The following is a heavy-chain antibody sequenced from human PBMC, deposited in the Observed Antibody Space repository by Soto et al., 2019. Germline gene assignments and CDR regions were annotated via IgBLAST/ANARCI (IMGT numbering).Heavy chain of an antibody. CDR3: ARGVSAGVYY. V-gene: IGHV1-8*01. D-gene: IGHD3-10*01. CDR1: GYSFTSLD. CDR2: MQPSTGRT. J-gene: IGHJ4*02. Sequence: QVQLVQSGAEVREPGASVKVSCKASGYSFTSLDINWVRQTAGQGLEWMGWMQPSTGRTGYAQKFQGRVTMTRDTSIHTAYMELTTLTSDDTAFYYCARGVSAGVYYWGQGTLVTVSS.